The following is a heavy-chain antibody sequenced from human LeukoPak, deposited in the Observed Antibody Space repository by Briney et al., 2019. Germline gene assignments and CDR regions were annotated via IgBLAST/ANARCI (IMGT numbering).Heavy chain of an antibody. J-gene: IGHJ5*02. CDR3: ARGPLGAPAGNWFDP. V-gene: IGHV4-39*07. Sequence: PSETLSLTCTVSGGSISSSSYYWGWIRQPPGKGLEWIGSIYYSGSTNYNPSLKSRVTISVDTSKNQFSLKLSSVTAADTAVYYCARGPLGAPAGNWFDPWGQGTLVTVSS. CDR1: GGSISSSSYY. CDR2: IYYSGST. D-gene: IGHD1-26*01.